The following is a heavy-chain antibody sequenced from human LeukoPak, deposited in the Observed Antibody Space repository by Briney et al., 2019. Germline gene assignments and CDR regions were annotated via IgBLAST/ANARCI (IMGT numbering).Heavy chain of an antibody. V-gene: IGHV1-8*01. CDR3: ARGWGAYYDTLTGWGWYYYYGMDV. J-gene: IGHJ6*02. CDR2: MNPNSGNT. D-gene: IGHD3-9*01. Sequence: ASVKVSCKASGYTFTSYDINWVRQATGQGLEWMGWMNPNSGNTGYAQKFQGRVTMTRNTSISTAYMELSSLRSEDTAVYYCARGWGAYYDTLTGWGWYYYYGMDVWGQGTTVTVSS. CDR1: GYTFTSYD.